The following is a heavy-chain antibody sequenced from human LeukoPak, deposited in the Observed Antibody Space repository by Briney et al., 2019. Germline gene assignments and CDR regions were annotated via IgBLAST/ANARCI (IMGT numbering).Heavy chain of an antibody. D-gene: IGHD5-18*01. CDR2: ISGSGGST. J-gene: IGHJ4*02. CDR3: AKDPPLLDVDTAMRDY. CDR1: GFTFSSYA. V-gene: IGHV3-23*01. Sequence: GGSLRLSCAASGFTFSSYAMSWVRQAPGKGLEWVSAISGSGGSTYYADSVKGRFTISRDNSKNTLYLQMNSLRAEDTAVYYWAKDPPLLDVDTAMRDYWGQGTLVTVSS.